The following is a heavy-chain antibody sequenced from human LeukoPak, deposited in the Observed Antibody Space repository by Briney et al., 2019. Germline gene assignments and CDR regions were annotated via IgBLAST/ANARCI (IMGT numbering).Heavy chain of an antibody. V-gene: IGHV4-30-2*01. J-gene: IGHJ2*01. CDR2: IYHGVST. D-gene: IGHD6-25*01. CDR1: GDSITTAGSS. CDR3: ATVGRSSGLDWVFDL. Sequence: SETLSLTCDVSGDSITTAGSSWGWIRQPPGKGLEWIGNIYHGVSTYYNPSLKSRVIISVDESKTQFSLELTSITAADTAVYYCATVGRSSGLDWVFDLWGRGILVNVSS.